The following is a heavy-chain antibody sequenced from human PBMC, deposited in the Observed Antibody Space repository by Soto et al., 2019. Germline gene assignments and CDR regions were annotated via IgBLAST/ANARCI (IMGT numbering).Heavy chain of an antibody. V-gene: IGHV1-46*01. D-gene: IGHD6-19*01. CDR2: VNPSSGVT. Sequence: QVQLVQSGAEVKKPGASVKVSCKPFGYTFTSYYIHWVRQAPGEGLEWMGIVNPSSGVTGYTQKFQGRVTMTTDTSTSTVYMELSSLRSEDTAVYYCARDMREGLSGWHGVDYWGQGTLVTVSS. CDR3: ARDMREGLSGWHGVDY. CDR1: GYTFTSYY. J-gene: IGHJ4*02.